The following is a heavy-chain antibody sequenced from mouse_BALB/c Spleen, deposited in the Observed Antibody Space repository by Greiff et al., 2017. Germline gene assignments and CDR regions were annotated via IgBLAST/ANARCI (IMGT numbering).Heavy chain of an antibody. D-gene: IGHD2-14*01. CDR2: INPSTGYT. CDR1: GYTFTSYW. CDR3: ARGRYDRFAY. J-gene: IGHJ3*01. Sequence: VQLVESGAELAKPGASVKMSCKASGYTFTSYWMHWVKQRPGQGLEWIGYINPSTGYTEYNQKFKDKATLTADKSSSTAYMQLSSLTSEDSAVYYCARGRYDRFAYWGQGTLVTVSA. V-gene: IGHV1-7*01.